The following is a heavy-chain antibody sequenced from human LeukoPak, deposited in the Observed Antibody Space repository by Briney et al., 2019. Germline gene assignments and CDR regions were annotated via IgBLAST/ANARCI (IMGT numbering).Heavy chain of an antibody. CDR2: ISSSGSTI. Sequence: PGGSLRLSCAASGFTFSSYEMNWVRQAPGKGLGWVSYISSSGSTIYYADSVKGRFTISRDNAKNSLYLQMNSLRAEDTAVYYCAKGRGRCSSTSCYPGAFDIWGQGTMVTVSS. CDR1: GFTFSSYE. CDR3: AKGRGRCSSTSCYPGAFDI. J-gene: IGHJ3*02. D-gene: IGHD2-2*01. V-gene: IGHV3-48*03.